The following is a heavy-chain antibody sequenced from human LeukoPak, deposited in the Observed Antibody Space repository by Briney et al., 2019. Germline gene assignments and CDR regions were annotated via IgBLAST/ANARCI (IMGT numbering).Heavy chain of an antibody. CDR2: ITASGPTT. CDR1: GFTLTTCA. CDR3: AKDADDYVSYFDY. D-gene: IGHD4-17*01. Sequence: PGGSLRLSCAASGFTLTTCAMTWVRQAPGKGLEWVSGITASGPTTYYADSVKGRFTFSRDNSKNTLYLQMNSLRAEDTAVYYCAKDADDYVSYFDYWGQGTLVTVSS. V-gene: IGHV3-23*01. J-gene: IGHJ4*02.